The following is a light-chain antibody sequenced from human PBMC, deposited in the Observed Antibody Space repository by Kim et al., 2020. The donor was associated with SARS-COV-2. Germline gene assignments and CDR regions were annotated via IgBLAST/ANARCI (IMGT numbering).Light chain of an antibody. CDR2: RDN. CDR3: LAWDSSLGWI. V-gene: IGLV10-54*04. CDR1: SNNVAYQG. Sequence: QAGLTQPPSMSEALRQTATLTCTGNSNNVAYQGAAWLQQHQGHPPKVLSYRDNNRPSGISERFSASRSGNTASLTISGLQPEDEADYYCLAWDSSLGWIFGGGTQLTVL. J-gene: IGLJ2*01.